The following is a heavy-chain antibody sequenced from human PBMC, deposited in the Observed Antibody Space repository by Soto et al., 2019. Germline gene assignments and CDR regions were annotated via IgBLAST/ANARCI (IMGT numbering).Heavy chain of an antibody. CDR1: GFTFSSYE. CDR3: AKTPMEAVGTQFFDL. J-gene: IGHJ4*02. CDR2: ISSSGSTI. V-gene: IGHV3-48*03. D-gene: IGHD6-19*01. Sequence: GGSLRLSCAASGFTFSSYEMNWVRQAPGKGLEWVSYISSSGSTIYYADSVKGRFTISRDNAKNSLYLQMNSLRAEDTAIYYCAKTPMEAVGTQFFDLWGQGTLVTVSS.